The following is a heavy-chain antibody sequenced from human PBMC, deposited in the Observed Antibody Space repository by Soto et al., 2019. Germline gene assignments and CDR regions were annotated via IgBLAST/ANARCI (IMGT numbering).Heavy chain of an antibody. CDR3: AKKGLGSLANYCTSGDCHYAFDV. J-gene: IGHJ3*01. CDR1: GFTFYNYA. CDR2: ISGGGDGT. Sequence: EVHLLESGGGLVRPGGSLRLSCAASGFTFYNYAMNWVRQAPGKGLEWVSTISGGGDGTYYADSVKGRFTISRDNSRNTVYLQMNSLRAEDTAVYYCAKKGLGSLANYCTSGDCHYAFDVWGQGTLVTVSS. D-gene: IGHD2-8*01. V-gene: IGHV3-23*01.